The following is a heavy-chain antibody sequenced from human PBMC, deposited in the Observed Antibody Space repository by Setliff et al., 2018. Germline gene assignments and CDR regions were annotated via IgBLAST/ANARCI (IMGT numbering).Heavy chain of an antibody. Sequence: SETLSLTCAVSGDSISSSNWWNWVRQPPGKGLEWIGEIYHSGSTKCNPSLKSRVTISVDKSKNQFSLKLSSVTAADTAVYYCARSSYSGSYLNVWGQGTTVTVSS. CDR1: GDSISSSNW. CDR2: IYHSGST. D-gene: IGHD1-26*01. CDR3: ARSSYSGSYLNV. V-gene: IGHV4-4*02. J-gene: IGHJ6*02.